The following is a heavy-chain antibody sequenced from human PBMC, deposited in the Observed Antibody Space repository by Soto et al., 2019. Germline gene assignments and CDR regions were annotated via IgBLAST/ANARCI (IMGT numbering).Heavy chain of an antibody. Sequence: XASLWLPLTVCGGCCSSGRYQWSWIRQSPGKGLEWIGYIYYTGTTNYNPSLKSRVTISVDTSKNQFSLKLTSVTAADTALYFCPRLQPYDSWSGSVPMDVCGQRTSVTVSS. D-gene: IGHD3-3*01. CDR3: PRLQPYDSWSGSVPMDV. CDR2: IYYTGTT. V-gene: IGHV4-61*01. CDR1: GGCCSSGRYQ. J-gene: IGHJ6*02.